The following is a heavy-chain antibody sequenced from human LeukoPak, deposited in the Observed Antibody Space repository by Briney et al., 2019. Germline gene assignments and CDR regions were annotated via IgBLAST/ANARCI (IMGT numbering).Heavy chain of an antibody. V-gene: IGHV3-48*01. CDR1: GFTFHSYT. D-gene: IGHD1-20*01. Sequence: PGGSLRLSCAVSGFTFHSYTVNWVRQAPGKGLEWLSFIDGSGTIPYYADSVRGRFTISINDAKTSLYLHMTSLRAEDTAVYYCVRDYNWAFDVWGQGTMVAVSS. CDR2: IDGSGTIP. J-gene: IGHJ3*01. CDR3: VRDYNWAFDV.